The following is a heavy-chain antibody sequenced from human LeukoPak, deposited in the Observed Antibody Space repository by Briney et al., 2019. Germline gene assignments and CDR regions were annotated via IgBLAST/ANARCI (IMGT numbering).Heavy chain of an antibody. CDR3: ARVSGYYDFWSGYRKGNWFDP. CDR1: GYTFTGYY. J-gene: IGHJ5*02. D-gene: IGHD3-3*01. V-gene: IGHV1-2*02. Sequence: GASVKVSCKASGYTFTGYYMHWVRQAPGQGLEWMGWINPNSGGTNYAQKFQGRVTMTRDTSISTAYMELSSLRSEDTAVYYCARVSGYYDFWSGYRKGNWFDPWGQGTLVTVSS. CDR2: INPNSGGT.